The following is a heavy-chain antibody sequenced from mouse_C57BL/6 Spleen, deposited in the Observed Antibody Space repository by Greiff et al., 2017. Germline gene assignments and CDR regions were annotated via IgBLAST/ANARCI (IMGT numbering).Heavy chain of an antibody. Sequence: VQLQQSGPGMVKPSQSLSLTCTVTGYSITSGYDWHWIRHFPGNKLEWMGYISYSGSTNYNPSLKSRISITHDTSKNHFFLKLNSVTTEDTATYYWARAYGSSPFGYWGQGTLVTVSA. CDR1: GYSITSGYD. CDR2: ISYSGST. CDR3: ARAYGSSPFGY. V-gene: IGHV3-1*01. D-gene: IGHD1-1*01. J-gene: IGHJ3*02.